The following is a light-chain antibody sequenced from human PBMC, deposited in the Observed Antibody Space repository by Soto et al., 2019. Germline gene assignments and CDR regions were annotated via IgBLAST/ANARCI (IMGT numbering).Light chain of an antibody. CDR3: QQYGSSPPLT. Sequence: EFMLTQSPGTLSLCPGERATLSCRASQSVSSSYLAWYQQKPGQAPRILIHGASTRATGIPDRFSGSGSGTDFTLTISRLEPEDFAVYYCQQYGSSPPLTFGGGTKVEIK. V-gene: IGKV3-20*01. CDR1: QSVSSSY. J-gene: IGKJ4*01. CDR2: GAS.